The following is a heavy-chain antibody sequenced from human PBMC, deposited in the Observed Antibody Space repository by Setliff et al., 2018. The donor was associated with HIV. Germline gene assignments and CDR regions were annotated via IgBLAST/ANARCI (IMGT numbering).Heavy chain of an antibody. CDR3: ALTGHRLLRGYMDV. CDR2: LYVSGDT. J-gene: IGHJ6*03. CDR1: DDPISSYY. V-gene: IGHV4-4*07. Sequence: SETLSLTSYVTDDPISSYYWSWVRQPDGKGLEWIGRLYVSGDTNYDPSLKSRVTMSLYTSKKHFSLKLKSVTAADTAVYYCALTGHRLLRGYMDVWGKGTTVTVSS. D-gene: IGHD2-15*01.